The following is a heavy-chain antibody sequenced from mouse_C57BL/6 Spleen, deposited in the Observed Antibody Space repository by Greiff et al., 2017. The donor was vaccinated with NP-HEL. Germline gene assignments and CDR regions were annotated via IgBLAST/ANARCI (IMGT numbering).Heavy chain of an antibody. CDR3: ARRHDYEEVDY. J-gene: IGHJ2*01. CDR2: ISSGSSTI. D-gene: IGHD2-4*01. CDR1: GFTFSDYG. Sequence: DVKLVESGGGLVKPGGSLKLSCAASGFTFSDYGMHWVRQAPEKGLEWVAYISSGSSTIYYADTVKGRFTISRDNAKNTLFLQMTSLRSEDTAMYYCARRHDYEEVDYWGQGTTLTVSS. V-gene: IGHV5-17*01.